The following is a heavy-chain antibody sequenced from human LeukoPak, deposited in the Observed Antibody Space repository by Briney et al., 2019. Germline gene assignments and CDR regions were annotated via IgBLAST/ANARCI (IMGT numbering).Heavy chain of an antibody. D-gene: IGHD6-13*01. CDR1: GFTFKSYA. V-gene: IGHV1-3*01. CDR3: ARDPIGSRWPYYFDY. Sequence: TGGSLRLSCSASGFTFKSYAMHWVRQAPGQRLEWMGWINAGNGNTKYSQKFQARVTITRDTSASTAYMELSSLRSEDTAVYYCARDPIGSRWPYYFDYWGQGTLVTVSS. J-gene: IGHJ4*02. CDR2: INAGNGNT.